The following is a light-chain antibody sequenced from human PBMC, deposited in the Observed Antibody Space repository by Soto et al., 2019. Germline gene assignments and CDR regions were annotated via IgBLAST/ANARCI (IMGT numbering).Light chain of an antibody. J-gene: IGKJ3*01. V-gene: IGKV3-20*01. Sequence: EIVLTQSPGTLSLSPGERATLSCRASQSVSSSYLAWYQQKPGQAPRLLIYGASSRATGIPDRFSGSGSGTVVTLTISRLEPEDFAVYYCQQYGSSLLFTFGPGTKVDIK. CDR1: QSVSSSY. CDR3: QQYGSSLLFT. CDR2: GAS.